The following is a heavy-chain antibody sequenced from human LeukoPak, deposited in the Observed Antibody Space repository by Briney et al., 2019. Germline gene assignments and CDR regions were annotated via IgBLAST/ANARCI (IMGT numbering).Heavy chain of an antibody. CDR3: ARDKDGSRDAFDV. CDR2: INEDGTVK. J-gene: IGHJ3*01. Sequence: PGGSLRLSCESSEFTFSRNWMSWVRQAPGKGLEYVANINEDGTVKYYPDSVRGRFTISRDNAKNSVFLRMNSLKAEDTALYYCARDKDGSRDAFDVWGQGTLVTVSS. D-gene: IGHD1-26*01. CDR1: EFTFSRNW. V-gene: IGHV3-7*01.